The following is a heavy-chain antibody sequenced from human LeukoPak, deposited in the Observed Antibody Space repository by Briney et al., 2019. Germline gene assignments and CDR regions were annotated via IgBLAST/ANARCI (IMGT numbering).Heavy chain of an antibody. V-gene: IGHV3-23*01. D-gene: IGHD1-7*01. CDR2: IHGGGGST. J-gene: IGHJ4*02. CDR3: AKQLELLQFVSDFDY. CDR1: GFTFSSYA. Sequence: GGSLRLSCAASGFTFSSYAMSWVRQAPGKGLDWVSAIHGGGGSTYYADSVKGRFTISRDNSKSTLYLQVNSLKAEDTAVYYCAKQLELLQFVSDFDYWGQGTLVTVSS.